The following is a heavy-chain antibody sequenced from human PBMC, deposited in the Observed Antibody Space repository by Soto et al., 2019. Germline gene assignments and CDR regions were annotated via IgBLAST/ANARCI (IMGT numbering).Heavy chain of an antibody. Sequence: QVQLVQSGAEVKKPGSSVKVSCKASGGTFSSYAISWVRQAPGQGLEWMGGIIPIFGTANYAQKFQGRITITADESTSTAYMEMSSLRSEDTAVYYGDHGGAAAGTLGDWGQGTLVTVSS. CDR2: IIPIFGTA. CDR1: GGTFSSYA. J-gene: IGHJ4*02. CDR3: DHGGAAAGTLGD. D-gene: IGHD6-13*01. V-gene: IGHV1-69*01.